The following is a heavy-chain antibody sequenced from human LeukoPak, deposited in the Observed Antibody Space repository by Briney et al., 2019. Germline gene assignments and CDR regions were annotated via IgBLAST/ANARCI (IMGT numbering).Heavy chain of an antibody. CDR2: ISGSGYYS. Sequence: GGSLRLSCAASELTFDNYAMSWVRQAPGKGLEWVSVISGSGYYSYYADSVKGRFTVSRDNSKTTLYLQMNSLRADDTAVYYCAKGGPTGSNYFDFWGQGTLVTVSS. V-gene: IGHV3-23*01. CDR1: ELTFDNYA. CDR3: AKGGPTGSNYFDF. J-gene: IGHJ4*02. D-gene: IGHD1-26*01.